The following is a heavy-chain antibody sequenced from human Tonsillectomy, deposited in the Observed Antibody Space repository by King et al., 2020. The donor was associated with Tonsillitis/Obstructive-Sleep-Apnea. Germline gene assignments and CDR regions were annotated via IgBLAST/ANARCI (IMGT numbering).Heavy chain of an antibody. J-gene: IGHJ3*02. CDR2: VYDSGST. CDR3: ARDLQWVVRGASDI. D-gene: IGHD6-19*01. CDR1: GGSISSHY. V-gene: IGHV4-59*11. Sequence: QLQESGPGLVKPSETLSLTCTVSGGSISSHYWSWIRKPPGKGLEWIGYVYDSGSTDYNPSLKSRVTLSLDTSKNQFSLKMSSVTDADTAVYYCARDLQWVVRGASDIWGQGTMVTVSS.